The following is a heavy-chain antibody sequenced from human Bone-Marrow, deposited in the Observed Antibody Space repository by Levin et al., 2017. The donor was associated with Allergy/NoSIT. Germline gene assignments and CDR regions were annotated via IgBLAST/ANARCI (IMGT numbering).Heavy chain of an antibody. Sequence: GGSLRLSCAASGFTFSSYSMNWVRQAPGKGLEWVSYISSSSSTIYYADSVKGRFTISRDNAKNSLYLQMNSLRAEDTAVYYCARDEGPIVVVPAAMFYWGQGTLVTVSS. CDR1: GFTFSSYS. CDR3: ARDEGPIVVVPAAMFY. CDR2: ISSSSSTI. D-gene: IGHD2-2*01. V-gene: IGHV3-48*01. J-gene: IGHJ4*02.